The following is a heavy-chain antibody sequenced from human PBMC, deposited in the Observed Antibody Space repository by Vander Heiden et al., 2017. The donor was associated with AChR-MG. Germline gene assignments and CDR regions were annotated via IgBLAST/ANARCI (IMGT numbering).Heavy chain of an antibody. V-gene: IGHV3-21*01. J-gene: IGHJ4*02. CDR1: GFPFGSYS. CDR2: ISSSSSYI. D-gene: IGHD3-22*01. Sequence: EVQLVESGGGLVKPGGSLRLSCAASGFPFGSYSMNCVRQAPGKGLEWVSSISSSSSYIYYADSVKGRFTISRDNAKNSLYLQMNSLRAEDTAVYYCARDPAVYDSSGVDYWGQGTLVTVSS. CDR3: ARDPAVYDSSGVDY.